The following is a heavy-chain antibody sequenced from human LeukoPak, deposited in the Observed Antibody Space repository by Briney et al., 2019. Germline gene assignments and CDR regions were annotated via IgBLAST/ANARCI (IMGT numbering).Heavy chain of an antibody. CDR1: GYTFTGYY. Sequence: ASVKASCKASGYTFTGYYMRWVRQAPGQGLEWMGWISAYNGNTNYAQKLQGRVTMTTDTSTSTAYMELRSLRSDDTAVYYCARNYGDYDFDYWGQGTLVTVSS. D-gene: IGHD4-17*01. CDR3: ARNYGDYDFDY. V-gene: IGHV1-18*04. J-gene: IGHJ4*02. CDR2: ISAYNGNT.